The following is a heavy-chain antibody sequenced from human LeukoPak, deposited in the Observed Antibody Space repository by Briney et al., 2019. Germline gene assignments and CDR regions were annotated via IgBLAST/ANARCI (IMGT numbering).Heavy chain of an antibody. D-gene: IGHD6-13*01. Sequence: SGPTLVNPTQTLTLTCTFSGFSLSTSGVGVGWIRQPPGKALEWLGLIYGDGDKRYSPSLKSRLIIAKDTSKNHVVLTMTNMDPVDTATYYCTHRLAAAGHDYWGQGTLVTVSS. J-gene: IGHJ4*02. V-gene: IGHV2-5*02. CDR3: THRLAAAGHDY. CDR1: GFSLSTSGVG. CDR2: IYGDGDK.